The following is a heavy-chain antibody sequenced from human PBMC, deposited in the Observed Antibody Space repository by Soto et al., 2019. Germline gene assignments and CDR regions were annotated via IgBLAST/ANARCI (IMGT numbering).Heavy chain of an antibody. Sequence: EVQLVESGGGLVKPGGSLRLSCAASGFTFSSYSMNWVRQDPGKGLEWVSSISSSSSYIYYADSVKGRFTISRDNAKNSLYLQMNSLRAEDTAVYYCARGLYYYDSSAYYSPWGQGTLVTVSS. CDR1: GFTFSSYS. CDR2: ISSSSSYI. V-gene: IGHV3-21*01. CDR3: ARGLYYYDSSAYYSP. D-gene: IGHD3-22*01. J-gene: IGHJ5*02.